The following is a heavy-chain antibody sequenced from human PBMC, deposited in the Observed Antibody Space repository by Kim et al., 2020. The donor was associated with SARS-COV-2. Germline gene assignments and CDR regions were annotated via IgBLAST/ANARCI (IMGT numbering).Heavy chain of an antibody. CDR3: ARDLVVVAATPLDY. Sequence: SARGRCTSARDNSNNTLYLQMNCLRAEDTAVYYCARDLVVVAATPLDYWGQGTLVTVSS. V-gene: IGHV3-30*14. J-gene: IGHJ4*02. D-gene: IGHD2-15*01.